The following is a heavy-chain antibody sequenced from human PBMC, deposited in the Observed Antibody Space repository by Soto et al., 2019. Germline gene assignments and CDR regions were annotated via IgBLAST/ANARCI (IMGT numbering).Heavy chain of an antibody. CDR3: AIDLGPTIFGVLTHGWYFDL. V-gene: IGHV3-48*02. Sequence: GGSLRLSCAASGFTFSSYSMNWVRQAPGKGLEWVSYISSSSSTIYYADSVKGRFTISRDNAKNSLYLQMNNLRDEDTAVYYCAIDLGPTIFGVLTHGWYFDLWGRGTLVTVSS. D-gene: IGHD3-3*01. J-gene: IGHJ2*01. CDR2: ISSSSSTI. CDR1: GFTFSSYS.